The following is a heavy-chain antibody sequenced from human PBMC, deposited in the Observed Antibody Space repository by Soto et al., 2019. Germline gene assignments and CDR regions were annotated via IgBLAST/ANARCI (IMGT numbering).Heavy chain of an antibody. Sequence: GGSLRLSCAASGFTFSSYWMSWVRQAPGKGLEWVANIKQDGSEKYYVDSVKGRFTISRDNAKNSLYLPMNSLRAEDTAVYYCARDNGLQDYYYYGMDVWGQGTTVTVSS. CDR2: IKQDGSEK. CDR1: GFTFSSYW. CDR3: ARDNGLQDYYYYGMDV. V-gene: IGHV3-7*05. D-gene: IGHD2-8*01. J-gene: IGHJ6*02.